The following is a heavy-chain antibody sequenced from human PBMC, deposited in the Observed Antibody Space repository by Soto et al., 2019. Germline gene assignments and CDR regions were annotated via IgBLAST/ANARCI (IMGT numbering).Heavy chain of an antibody. CDR2: IYYSGST. D-gene: IGHD2-15*01. CDR3: ARSEDINYYYYMDV. CDR1: GGSISISGYY. Sequence: SETLSLTCTVSGGSISISGYYWRWIRQHPGKGLEWIGYIYYSGSTYYHPSLKSRITISIDTSKNQFSLKLSSVTAADTAVYFCARSEDINYYYYMDVWGKGTTVTVSS. J-gene: IGHJ6*03. V-gene: IGHV4-31*03.